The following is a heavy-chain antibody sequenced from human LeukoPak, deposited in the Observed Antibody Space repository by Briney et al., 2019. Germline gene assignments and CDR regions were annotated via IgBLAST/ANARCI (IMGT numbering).Heavy chain of an antibody. CDR1: GFTFSNHW. J-gene: IGHJ4*02. V-gene: IGHV3-74*01. CDR3: ARERGSLDFDY. Sequence: GGSLRLSCAASGFTFSNHWMHWVRQAPGKGLVWVSRINSDGSRTSYADPVKGRFTVSRDNAKNRLYLQMDSLRADDTAVYYCARERGSLDFDYWGQGTLVTVSS. CDR2: INSDGSRT. D-gene: IGHD3-10*01.